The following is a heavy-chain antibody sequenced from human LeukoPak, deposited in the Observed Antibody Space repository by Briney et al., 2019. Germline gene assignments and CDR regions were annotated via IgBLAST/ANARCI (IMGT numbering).Heavy chain of an antibody. J-gene: IGHJ4*02. Sequence: GGSLRLSCAASGFTFSSYGMHWVRQAPGKGLEWVAFIRYDGSNKYYADSVKARFTISRDNSKNTLYLQMNSLRAEDTAVYYCAKDRGFWSGEDYFDYWGQGTLVTVSS. V-gene: IGHV3-30*02. CDR1: GFTFSSYG. CDR2: IRYDGSNK. D-gene: IGHD3-3*01. CDR3: AKDRGFWSGEDYFDY.